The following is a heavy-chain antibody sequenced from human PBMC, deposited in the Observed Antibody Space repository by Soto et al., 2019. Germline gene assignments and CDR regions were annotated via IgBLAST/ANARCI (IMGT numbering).Heavy chain of an antibody. Sequence: PSETLSLTCTVSGGSVSSGSYYWSWIRQPPGKGLEWIGYIYYSGSTNYNPSLKSRVTISVDTSKNQFSLKLSSVTAADTAVYYCAKSSIYYYDSSGYYGLPFDIWGQGTMVTVSS. V-gene: IGHV4-61*01. CDR3: AKSSIYYYDSSGYYGLPFDI. CDR1: GGSVSSGSYY. D-gene: IGHD3-22*01. CDR2: IYYSGST. J-gene: IGHJ3*02.